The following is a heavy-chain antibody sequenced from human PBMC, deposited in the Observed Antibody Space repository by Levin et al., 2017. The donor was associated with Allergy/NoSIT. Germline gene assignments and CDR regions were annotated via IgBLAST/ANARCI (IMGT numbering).Heavy chain of an antibody. CDR2: INPDSGGT. D-gene: IGHD1-20*01. CDR3: ASGITGTTGFDN. CDR1: GYTFTGYY. V-gene: IGHV1-2*02. J-gene: IGHJ4*02. Sequence: GESLKISCKASGYTFTGYYMYWVRQAPGQGLEWMGWINPDSGGTNYAQKFQGRVTMTRDPSISTAYMELSSLRSDDTAVYYCASGITGTTGFDNWGQGTLVTVSS.